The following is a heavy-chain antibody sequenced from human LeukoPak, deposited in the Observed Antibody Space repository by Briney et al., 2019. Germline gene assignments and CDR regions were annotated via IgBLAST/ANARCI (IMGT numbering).Heavy chain of an antibody. V-gene: IGHV4-34*01. CDR2: INHSGST. CDR1: GFTLSSYA. D-gene: IGHD5-18*01. CDR3: ARGRGGYSYGSGYYYYMDV. J-gene: IGHJ6*03. Sequence: GSLRLSCAASGFTLSSYAVSWVRQPPGKGLEWIGEINHSGSTNYNPSLKSRVTISVDTSKNQFSLKLSSVTAADTAVYYCARGRGGYSYGSGYYYYMDVWGKGTTVTVSS.